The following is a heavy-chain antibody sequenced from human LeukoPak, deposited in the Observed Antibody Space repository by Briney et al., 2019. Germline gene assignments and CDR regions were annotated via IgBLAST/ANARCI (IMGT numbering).Heavy chain of an antibody. CDR2: IYPGDSDT. CDR1: GYSFTSYW. Sequence: GESLKISCKGSGYSFTSYWIGWVRQMPGKGLEWMGIIYPGDSDTRYSPSFQGQVTISADKSISTAYLQWSSLKASDTAMYYCARRPRIAAAGSPNFDHWGQGTLVTVSS. V-gene: IGHV5-51*01. J-gene: IGHJ4*02. CDR3: ARRPRIAAAGSPNFDH. D-gene: IGHD6-13*01.